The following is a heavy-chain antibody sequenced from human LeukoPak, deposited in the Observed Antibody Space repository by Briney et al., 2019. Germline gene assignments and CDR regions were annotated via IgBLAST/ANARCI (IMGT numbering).Heavy chain of an antibody. CDR2: IHTNTGKP. CDR1: GYTFTNYA. Sequence: ASVKVSCKASGYTFTNYAVNWMRQAPGQGLEWMGWIHTNTGKPTYAQGFSGRFVFSLDTSVSTAYLQINSLKAEDTAVYYCARRGAAAGTLLQLLDYWGQGTLVIVSS. D-gene: IGHD6-13*01. CDR3: ARRGAAAGTLLQLLDY. J-gene: IGHJ4*02. V-gene: IGHV7-4-1*02.